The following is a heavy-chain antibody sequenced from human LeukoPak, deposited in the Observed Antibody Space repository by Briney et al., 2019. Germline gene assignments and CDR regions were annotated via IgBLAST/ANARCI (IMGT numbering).Heavy chain of an antibody. V-gene: IGHV3-7*03. CDR3: ARDALLLWFGELLDY. J-gene: IGHJ4*02. D-gene: IGHD3-10*01. CDR1: GFTFSSYW. CDR2: IKQDGSEK. Sequence: GGSLRLSCEASGFTFSSYWMSWVRQAPGKGLEWVANIKQDGSEKYYVDSVKGRFTISRDNAKNSLYLQMNSLRAEDTAVYYCARDALLLWFGELLDYWGQGTLVTVSS.